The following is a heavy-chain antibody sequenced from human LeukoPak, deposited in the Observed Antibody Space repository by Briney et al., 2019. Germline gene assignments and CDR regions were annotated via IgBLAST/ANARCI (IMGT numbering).Heavy chain of an antibody. CDR2: ISGGST. J-gene: IGHJ5*02. Sequence: GGSLRLSCAASGFTVSSNEMTWVRQAPGKGLEWVSSISGGSTYYADSRKGRFTISRDNSRNTLHLQMNSLRAEDTAVYYCEKDPPRFLEWLPSWFDPWGQGTLVTVSS. CDR1: GFTVSSNE. D-gene: IGHD3-3*01. CDR3: EKDPPRFLEWLPSWFDP. V-gene: IGHV3-38-3*01.